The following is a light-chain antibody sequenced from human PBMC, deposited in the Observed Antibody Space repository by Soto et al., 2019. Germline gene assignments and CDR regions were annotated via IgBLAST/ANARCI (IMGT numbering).Light chain of an antibody. CDR2: GAS. CDR3: QQYKDWPPRT. CDR1: QSVNSN. J-gene: IGKJ1*01. V-gene: IGKV3-15*01. Sequence: EIVMTQSPATLSVSPGDRATISCRASQSVNSNLAWYQQKPGQTPRLLIYGASTRATGIPARFSGSGSGTEFSLTISSLQSEDFAVYYCQQYKDWPPRTFGPGTKVEIK.